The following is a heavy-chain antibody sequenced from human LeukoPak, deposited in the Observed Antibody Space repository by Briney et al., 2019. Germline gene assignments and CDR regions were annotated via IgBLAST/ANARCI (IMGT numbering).Heavy chain of an antibody. CDR3: ARSVVAGDAFDI. CDR1: GGSISSGGYS. Sequence: SETLSLTCAVSGGSISSGGYSWSWIRQPPGTGLEWIGYIYHSGSTYYNPSLKSRVTISVDRSKNQFSLKLSSVTAADTAVYYCARSVVAGDAFDIWGQGTMVIVSS. V-gene: IGHV4-30-2*01. D-gene: IGHD2-15*01. CDR2: IYHSGST. J-gene: IGHJ3*02.